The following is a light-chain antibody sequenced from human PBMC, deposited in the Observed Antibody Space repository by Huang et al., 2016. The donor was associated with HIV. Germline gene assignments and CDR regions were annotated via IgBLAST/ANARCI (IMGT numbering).Light chain of an antibody. J-gene: IGKJ1*01. CDR1: QSVSSN. CDR2: DAS. V-gene: IGKV3-15*01. CDR3: QQYNDWPRT. Sequence: EIVMTQSPATLSVSPGERATLSCRASQSVSSNLVWYQQKPGQAPRLLIYDASARATGIPARCSGSGSGADFTLTINGLQSEDFAVYYCQQYNDWPRTFGQGTKVEIK.